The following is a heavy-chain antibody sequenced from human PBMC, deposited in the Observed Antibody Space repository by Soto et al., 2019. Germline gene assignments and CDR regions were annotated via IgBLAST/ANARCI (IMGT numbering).Heavy chain of an antibody. CDR1: GGSISSGGYY. D-gene: IGHD6-13*01. Sequence: SETLSLTCTVSGGSISSGGYYWSWIRQHPGKGLEWIGYIYHSGSTYYNPSLKSRVTISVDTSKNQFSLKLSSVTAAETAVYYCARDRNIAAAGWGFDPWGQGTLVTVSS. J-gene: IGHJ5*02. CDR3: ARDRNIAAAGWGFDP. V-gene: IGHV4-31*03. CDR2: IYHSGST.